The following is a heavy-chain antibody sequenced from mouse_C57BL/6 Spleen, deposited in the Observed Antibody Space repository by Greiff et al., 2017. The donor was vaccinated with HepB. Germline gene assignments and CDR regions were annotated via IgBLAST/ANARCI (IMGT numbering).Heavy chain of an antibody. V-gene: IGHV5-4*01. CDR3: ARDRGYYGSSYPAY. J-gene: IGHJ3*01. CDR1: GFTFSSYA. CDR2: ISDGGSYT. Sequence: EVQVVESGGGLVKPGGSLKLSCAASGFTFSSYAMSWVRQTPEKRLEWVATISDGGSYTYYPDNVKGRFTISRDNAKNNLYLQMSHLKSEDTAMYYCARDRGYYGSSYPAYWGQGTLVTVSA. D-gene: IGHD1-1*01.